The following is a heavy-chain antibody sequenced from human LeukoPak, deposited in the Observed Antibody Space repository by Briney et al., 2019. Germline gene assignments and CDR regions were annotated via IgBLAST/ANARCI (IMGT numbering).Heavy chain of an antibody. CDR3: ARDKWEWDSSGWQRKPVYYYYGMDV. Sequence: GGSLRLSCAASGFTFSSYWMSWVRQAPGKGLEWVANIKQDGSEEYYVDSVKGRFTISRDNAKNSLYLQMNSLRAEDTAVYYCARDKWEWDSSGWQRKPVYYYYGMDVWGRGTTVTVSS. CDR2: IKQDGSEE. CDR1: GFTFSSYW. V-gene: IGHV3-7*05. J-gene: IGHJ6*02. D-gene: IGHD6-19*01.